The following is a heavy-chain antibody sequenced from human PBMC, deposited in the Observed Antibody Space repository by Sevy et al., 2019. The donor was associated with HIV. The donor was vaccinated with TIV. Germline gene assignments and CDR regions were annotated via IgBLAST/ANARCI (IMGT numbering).Heavy chain of an antibody. CDR1: GFTFSDYY. J-gene: IGHJ4*02. CDR2: ISSSGSTI. V-gene: IGHV3-11*01. Sequence: GGSLRLSCAASGFTFSDYYMSWIRQAPGKGLEWVSYISSSGSTIYYADFVKGRFTISRDNAKNSLYLQMNSLRAEDTAVYYCARDARLRLGELSLYLFDYWGQGTLVTVSS. D-gene: IGHD3-16*02. CDR3: ARDARLRLGELSLYLFDY.